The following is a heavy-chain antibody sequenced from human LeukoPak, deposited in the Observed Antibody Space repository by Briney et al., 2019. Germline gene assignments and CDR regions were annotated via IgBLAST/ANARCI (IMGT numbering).Heavy chain of an antibody. Sequence: ASVKVSCKASGDTFTSYDINWVRQAPGQGREWMGWMNPNSGNTGYAQKLQGRVTMTRNTSISTAYMELSRLRSEDTAVYYCARDGSGYEYYYYMDVWGKGTTVTISS. D-gene: IGHD5-12*01. CDR1: GDTFTSYD. CDR3: ARDGSGYEYYYYMDV. CDR2: MNPNSGNT. J-gene: IGHJ6*03. V-gene: IGHV1-8*01.